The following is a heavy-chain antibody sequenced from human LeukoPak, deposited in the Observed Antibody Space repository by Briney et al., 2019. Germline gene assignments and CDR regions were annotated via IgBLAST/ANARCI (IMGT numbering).Heavy chain of an antibody. D-gene: IGHD4-11*01. CDR3: ARQGRPDYRTIDY. Sequence: GESLKISCKGSGYSFTTYWIGWLRQMPGKGLEWMGVIYPHDSDTRYSPSFQGQVTISADKSISTAYLQWSSLKASDSAIFYCARQGRPDYRTIDYWCQGTLVTVSS. V-gene: IGHV5-51*01. J-gene: IGHJ4*02. CDR1: GYSFTTYW. CDR2: IYPHDSDT.